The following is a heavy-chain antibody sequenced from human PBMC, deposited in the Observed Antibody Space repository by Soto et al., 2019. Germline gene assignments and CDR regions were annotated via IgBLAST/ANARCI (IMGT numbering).Heavy chain of an antibody. CDR1: GYSISSGYY. CDR2: IYHSGST. J-gene: IGHJ6*02. D-gene: IGHD3-16*01. CDR3: AGSGGYGMDV. Sequence: SETLSLTCAVSGYSISSGYYWGWIRQPPGKGLEWIGSIYHSGSTYYNPSLKSRVTISVDTSKNQFSLKLSSVTAADTAVYYCAGSGGYGMDVWGQGTTVTVSS. V-gene: IGHV4-38-2*01.